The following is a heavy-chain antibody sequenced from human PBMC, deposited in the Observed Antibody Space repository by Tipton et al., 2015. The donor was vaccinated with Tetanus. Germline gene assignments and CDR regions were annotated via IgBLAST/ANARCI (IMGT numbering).Heavy chain of an antibody. CDR3: ARYHCTGTTCQHLDH. CDR1: GGSISSSTYY. J-gene: IGHJ4*01. D-gene: IGHD2-8*02. CDR2: IYYSGNT. V-gene: IGHV4-39*07. Sequence: TLSLTCTVSGGSISSSTYYWGWIRQPPGKGLEWIGSIYYSGNTYYNPALKSRVTISVDTSKNQFSLKLRSVTAADTAVYYCARYHCTGTTCQHLDHWGQGTLVTVSS.